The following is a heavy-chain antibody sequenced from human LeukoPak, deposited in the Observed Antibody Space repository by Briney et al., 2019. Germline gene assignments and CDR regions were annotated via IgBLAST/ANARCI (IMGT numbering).Heavy chain of an antibody. J-gene: IGHJ3*02. Sequence: GGSLRLSCAASGFTFSSYWMHWVRQAPGKGLEWVSGINWNGGSTGYADSVKGRFTISRDNAKNSLYLQMNSLRAEDTALYYCARAAASLHAFDIWGQGTMVTVSS. CDR2: INWNGGST. V-gene: IGHV3-20*04. CDR3: ARAAASLHAFDI. D-gene: IGHD2-15*01. CDR1: GFTFSSYW.